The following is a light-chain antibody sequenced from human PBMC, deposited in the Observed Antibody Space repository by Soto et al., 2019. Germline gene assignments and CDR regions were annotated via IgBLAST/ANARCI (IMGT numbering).Light chain of an antibody. CDR3: HVWASTAEFFV. J-gene: IGLJ1*01. CDR2: DAT. CDR1: KIGSKI. Sequence: YELTQPPSVSVATGETAKITCGGDKIGSKIVHWYKRRTGQAPAAVVYDATDLPSGIADRISDLRSGDPATLTTSRDDGGDEDDYYCHVWASTAEFFVFGSGTKVTVL. V-gene: IGLV3-21*02.